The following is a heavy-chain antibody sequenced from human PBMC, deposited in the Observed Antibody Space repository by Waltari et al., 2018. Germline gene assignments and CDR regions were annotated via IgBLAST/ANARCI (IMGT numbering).Heavy chain of an antibody. CDR2: CSSSSGDI. CDR1: GFTFNTYT. CDR3: AGGYSSYYGMDV. J-gene: IGHJ6*02. Sequence: EVQLVESGGGLVKPGGCLRLPCAASGFTFNTYTMNWVRQAPGKGWEWSSTCSSSSGDIYTADAVKGRFTISGDNAKSSLYLQLNSLRAEDTAVYYWAGGYSSYYGMDVWGQGTTVTVSS. V-gene: IGHV3-21*02. D-gene: IGHD6-13*01.